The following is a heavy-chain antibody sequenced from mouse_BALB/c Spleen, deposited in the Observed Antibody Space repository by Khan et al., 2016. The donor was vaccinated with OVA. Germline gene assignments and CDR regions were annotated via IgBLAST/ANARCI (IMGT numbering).Heavy chain of an antibody. CDR2: ISYSGNT. J-gene: IGHJ3*01. CDR3: VCELRGFAY. V-gene: IGHV3-8*02. D-gene: IGHD1-1*01. CDR1: GDSITRGY. Sequence: EVQLQESGPSLVQPSQTLSLTCSVTGDSITRGYWNWLRKFPGNKLDYMGYISYSGNTYCNPSLKSRISITRDTSTNQYYLQLNSVTTEDTATYYCVCELRGFAYWGQGTLVTVSA.